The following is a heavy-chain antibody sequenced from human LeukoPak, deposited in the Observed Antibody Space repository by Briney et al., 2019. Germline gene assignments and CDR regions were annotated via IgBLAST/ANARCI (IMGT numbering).Heavy chain of an antibody. CDR3: AKDVGNYCSSTSCYRYLQH. Sequence: GGSLRLSCAASGFTFSSYGMQWVRQAPGKGLEWVAFIRYDGSNIYYVDSVEGRFTISRDNSKNTLSLQMNSLRDEDTAMYYCAKDVGNYCSSTSCYRYLQHCGQGTLVTVSS. D-gene: IGHD2-2*02. V-gene: IGHV3-30*02. CDR1: GFTFSSYG. J-gene: IGHJ1*01. CDR2: IRYDGSNI.